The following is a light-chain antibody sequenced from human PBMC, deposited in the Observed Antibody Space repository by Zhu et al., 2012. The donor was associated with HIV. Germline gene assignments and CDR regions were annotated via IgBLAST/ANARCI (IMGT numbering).Light chain of an antibody. Sequence: EIVLTQSPATLSLSPGERATLSCRASQSVSSYLAWYQQKPGQAPGLLIYGASSRATGIPDRFSGSGSGTDFTLTISRLEPEDFAVYYCQQYGSSPAFGGGTKVEIK. V-gene: IGKV3-20*01. CDR1: QSVSSY. J-gene: IGKJ4*01. CDR2: GAS. CDR3: QQYGSSPA.